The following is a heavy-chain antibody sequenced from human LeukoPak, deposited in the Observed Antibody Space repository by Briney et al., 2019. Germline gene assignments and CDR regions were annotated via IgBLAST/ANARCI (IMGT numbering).Heavy chain of an antibody. V-gene: IGHV1-2*02. Sequence: ASVKVSCKASGYTFTGYYMHWVRQAPGQGLEWMGWINPSSGGTNYAQKFQGRVTMTRDTSISTAYMELSRLRSDDTAVYYCATDNGSFGWFDPWGQGTLVTVSS. CDR1: GYTFTGYY. CDR2: INPSSGGT. J-gene: IGHJ5*02. CDR3: ATDNGSFGWFDP. D-gene: IGHD4-17*01.